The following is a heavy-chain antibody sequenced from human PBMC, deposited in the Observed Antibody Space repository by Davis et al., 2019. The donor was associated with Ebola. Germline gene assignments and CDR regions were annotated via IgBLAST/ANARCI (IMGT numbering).Heavy chain of an antibody. Sequence: GESLKISCKGSGYSFTSYWIGWVRQMPGKGLEWMGIIHPGDSDTRYSPSFQGQVTISADKSISTAYLQWSSLKASDTAMYYCARDSKYSRPRYYYGMDVWGQGTTVTVSS. CDR3: ARDSKYSRPRYYYGMDV. D-gene: IGHD6-6*01. CDR1: GYSFTSYW. V-gene: IGHV5-51*01. CDR2: IHPGDSDT. J-gene: IGHJ6*02.